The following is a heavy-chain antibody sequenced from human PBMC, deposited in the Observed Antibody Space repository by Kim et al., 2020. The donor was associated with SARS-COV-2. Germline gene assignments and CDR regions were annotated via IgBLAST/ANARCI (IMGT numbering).Heavy chain of an antibody. Sequence: GGSLRLSCAASGFTFSSYEMNWVRQAPGKGLEWVSYISSSGSTIYYADSVKGRFTISRDNAKNSLYLQMNSLRAEDTAVSYCASLSSSWYYPWGQGTLVTVSS. CDR1: GFTFSSYE. V-gene: IGHV3-48*03. CDR3: ASLSSSWYYP. CDR2: ISSSGSTI. J-gene: IGHJ5*02. D-gene: IGHD6-13*01.